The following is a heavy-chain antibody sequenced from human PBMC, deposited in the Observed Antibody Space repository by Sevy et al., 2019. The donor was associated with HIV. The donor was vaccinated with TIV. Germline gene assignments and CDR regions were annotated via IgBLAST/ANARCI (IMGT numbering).Heavy chain of an antibody. D-gene: IGHD2-2*01. Sequence: GGSLRLSCAASGFTFSSYAMSWVRQAPGKGLEWVSAISGSGGSTYYADSVKGRFTISRDNSKNTLYLQMNSLRAEDTAVYYCAKGVQLQRSAYYFDYWGQGTLVTVSS. V-gene: IGHV3-23*01. CDR1: GFTFSSYA. J-gene: IGHJ4*02. CDR2: ISGSGGST. CDR3: AKGVQLQRSAYYFDY.